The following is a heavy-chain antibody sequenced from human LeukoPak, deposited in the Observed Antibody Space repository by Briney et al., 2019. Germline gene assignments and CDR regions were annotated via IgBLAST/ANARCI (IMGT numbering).Heavy chain of an antibody. Sequence: PSETLSLTCAVYGGSFSGYYWSWIRQPPGKGLEWIGEINHSGSTNYNPSLKSRVTISVDTSKNQFSLKLSSVTAADTALYYCASHAPAAGERETGRFGDYWGQGTLVTVSS. CDR2: INHSGST. V-gene: IGHV4-34*01. CDR1: GGSFSGYY. CDR3: ASHAPAAGERETGRFGDY. J-gene: IGHJ4*02. D-gene: IGHD6-13*01.